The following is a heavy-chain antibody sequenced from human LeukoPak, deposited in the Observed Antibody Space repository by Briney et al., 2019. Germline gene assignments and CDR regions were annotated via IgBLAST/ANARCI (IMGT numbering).Heavy chain of an antibody. J-gene: IGHJ4*02. CDR2: IRYDGSNK. V-gene: IGHV3-30*02. Sequence: GGSLRLSCAASGFTFSSYGMHWVRQAPGKGLEWVAFIRYDGSNKYYADSVKGRFTISRDNSKNTLYLQMNSLRAEDTAVYYCAKSSFGYSSSWSFDYWGQGTLVTVSS. CDR1: GFTFSSYG. CDR3: AKSSFGYSSSWSFDY. D-gene: IGHD6-13*01.